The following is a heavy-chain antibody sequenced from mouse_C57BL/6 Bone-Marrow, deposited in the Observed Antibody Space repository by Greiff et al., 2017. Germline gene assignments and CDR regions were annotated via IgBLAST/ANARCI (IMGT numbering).Heavy chain of an antibody. D-gene: IGHD2-3*01. J-gene: IGHJ2*01. Sequence: QVQLKQSGAELAKPGASVKLSCKASGYTFTSYWMHWVKQRPGQGLEWIGYINPSSGYTKYNQKFKDTATSTADKSSSTAYMQLSSLTYEDSAVYYCARRSGYFNFDYWGQGTTLTVSS. CDR2: INPSSGYT. V-gene: IGHV1-7*01. CDR3: ARRSGYFNFDY. CDR1: GYTFTSYW.